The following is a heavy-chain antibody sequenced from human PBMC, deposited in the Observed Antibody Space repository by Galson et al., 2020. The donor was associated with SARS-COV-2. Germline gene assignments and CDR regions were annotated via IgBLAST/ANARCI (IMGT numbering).Heavy chain of an antibody. CDR2: MNPNSGNT. CDR1: GYTFTSYD. D-gene: IGHD6-13*01. CDR3: ALLYSSSWSGDY. J-gene: IGHJ4*02. Sequence: ASVKVSCKASGYTFTSYDINWVRQATGQGLEWMGWMNPNSGNTGYAQKFQGRVTMTRNTSISTAYMELSSLRSEDTAVYYCALLYSSSWSGDYWGQGTLVTVSS. V-gene: IGHV1-8*02.